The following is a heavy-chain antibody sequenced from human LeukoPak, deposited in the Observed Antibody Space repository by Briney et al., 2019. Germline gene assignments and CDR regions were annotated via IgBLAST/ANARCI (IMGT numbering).Heavy chain of an antibody. CDR1: GYTFTSFA. Sequence: ASVKVSCKASGYTFTSFAISWVRQAPGQGLEWMGWISAYNGNTNYAQKVQGRVTMTTDTSTSTAYMELRSLRSDDTAVYYCARTPVGFNTVTPTDVRYWGQGTPVTVSS. V-gene: IGHV1-18*01. J-gene: IGHJ4*02. CDR3: ARTPVGFNTVTPTDVRY. CDR2: ISAYNGNT. D-gene: IGHD4-17*01.